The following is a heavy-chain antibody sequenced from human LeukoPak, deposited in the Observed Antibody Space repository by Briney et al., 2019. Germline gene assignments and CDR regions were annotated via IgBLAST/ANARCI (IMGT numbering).Heavy chain of an antibody. J-gene: IGHJ3*02. Sequence: ASVKVSCKASRGTFSSYAISWVRQAPGQGLEWMGGIIPIFGTANYAQKFQGRVTITADKSTSTAYMELSSLRSEDTAVYYCASPIPRGTETSNAFDIWGQGTMVTVSS. D-gene: IGHD2-2*02. V-gene: IGHV1-69*06. CDR2: IIPIFGTA. CDR1: RGTFSSYA. CDR3: ASPIPRGTETSNAFDI.